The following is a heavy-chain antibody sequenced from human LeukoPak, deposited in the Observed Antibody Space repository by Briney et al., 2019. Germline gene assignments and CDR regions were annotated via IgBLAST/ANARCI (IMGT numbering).Heavy chain of an antibody. Sequence: GVSLRFSCAVSGFTFSDYYMSWTRQAPGKGLEWVSYISSSGSTIYYTDSVKGRFTISRDNAKNSLYLQMNSLRAEDTAVYYCARSLHYDILTGSCMDVWGQGTTVTVSS. CDR1: GFTFSDYY. CDR3: ARSLHYDILTGSCMDV. V-gene: IGHV3-11*01. J-gene: IGHJ6*02. CDR2: ISSSGSTI. D-gene: IGHD3-9*01.